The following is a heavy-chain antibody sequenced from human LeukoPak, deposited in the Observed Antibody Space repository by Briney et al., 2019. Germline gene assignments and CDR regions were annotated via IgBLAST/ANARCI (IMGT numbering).Heavy chain of an antibody. CDR2: INRDASTR. V-gene: IGHV3-74*01. Sequence: VGSLRLSCAASGFTFSNYWMHWVRQAPGKGLVWVSRINRDASTRNSTDSVKGRFTISRDNAKNTLYRQMNSRRAEDTAVYYCASASSHRIAAGGDYGRQGTVVSV. CDR1: GFTFSNYW. D-gene: IGHD6-13*01. CDR3: ASASSHRIAAGGDY. J-gene: IGHJ4*02.